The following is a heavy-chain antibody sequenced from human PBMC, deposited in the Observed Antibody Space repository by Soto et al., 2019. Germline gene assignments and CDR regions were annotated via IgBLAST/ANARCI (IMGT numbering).Heavy chain of an antibody. CDR2: ISSSGSTV. J-gene: IGHJ5*02. Sequence: QVQLVESGGGLVKPGGSLSLSCAASGFTFSDYYMSWIRQARGKGLEWVSYISSSGSTVYYVVSGKGRFTISRDNAKISLYMQMDSPRVADTAVQYWAGRGTGKRFDARGQGTLVTVSS. CDR3: AGRGTGKRFDA. V-gene: IGHV3-11*01. CDR1: GFTFSDYY.